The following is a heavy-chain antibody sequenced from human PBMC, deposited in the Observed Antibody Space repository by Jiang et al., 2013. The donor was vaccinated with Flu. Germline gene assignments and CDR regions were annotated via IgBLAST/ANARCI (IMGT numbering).Heavy chain of an antibody. V-gene: IGHV4-39*01. CDR2: GST. CDR3: AGEISGWKGRKFSFDY. D-gene: IGHD6-19*01. Sequence: GSTYYNPSLKSRVTISVDTSKNQFSLKLSSVTAADTAVYYCAGEISGWKGRKFSFDYWGQGTLVTVSS. J-gene: IGHJ4*02.